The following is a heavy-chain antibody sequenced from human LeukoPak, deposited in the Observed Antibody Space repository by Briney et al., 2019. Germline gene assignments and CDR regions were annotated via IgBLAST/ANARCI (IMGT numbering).Heavy chain of an antibody. V-gene: IGHV4-38-2*01. Sequence: SETLSLTCAVSGYSISSGYYWGWIRQPPGKGLEWIGSIYHSGSTYYNPSLKSRVTISVDTPKNQFSLKLSSVTAADTAVYYCAREYGGNSWFNYWGQGTLVTVSS. D-gene: IGHD4-23*01. CDR2: IYHSGST. CDR3: AREYGGNSWFNY. J-gene: IGHJ4*02. CDR1: GYSISSGYY.